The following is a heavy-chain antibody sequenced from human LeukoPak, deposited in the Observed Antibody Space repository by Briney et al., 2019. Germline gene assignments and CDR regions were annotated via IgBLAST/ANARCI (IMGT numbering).Heavy chain of an antibody. V-gene: IGHV4-39*07. D-gene: IGHD2-15*01. CDR3: ARLRRVVVAALAPFDY. J-gene: IGHJ4*02. CDR1: GGSISSSSYY. CDR2: INHSGST. Sequence: SETLSLTCTVSGGSISSSSYYWGWIRQPPGKGLEWIGEINHSGSTNYNPSLKSRVTISVDTSKNQFSLKLSSVTAADTAVYYCARLRRVVVAALAPFDYWGQGTLVTVSS.